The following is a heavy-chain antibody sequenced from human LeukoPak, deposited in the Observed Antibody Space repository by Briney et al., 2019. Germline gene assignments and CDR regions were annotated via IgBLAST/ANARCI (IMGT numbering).Heavy chain of an antibody. Sequence: GGSLRLSCATPGFSFSSYWMSWVRQAPGKGLEWMAKIKQDGSETYYVDSVKGRFTISRDNSKNTLYLQMNSLRAEDTAVYYCARAYSSGWYDPYYFDYWGQGTLVTVSS. CDR1: GFSFSSYW. CDR2: IKQDGSET. J-gene: IGHJ4*02. V-gene: IGHV3-7*05. D-gene: IGHD6-19*01. CDR3: ARAYSSGWYDPYYFDY.